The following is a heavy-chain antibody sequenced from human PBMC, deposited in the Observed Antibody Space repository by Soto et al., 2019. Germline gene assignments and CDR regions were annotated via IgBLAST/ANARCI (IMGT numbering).Heavy chain of an antibody. J-gene: IGHJ4*02. D-gene: IGHD3-10*01. CDR3: AIADLGDDEY. V-gene: IGHV1-18*01. CDR2: IKAYRGSP. CDR1: GYTFPTST. Sequence: QLQLVQSGAEAKKPGASVKVSCKASGYTFPTSTISWVRQAPGQGLEWMGWIKAYRGSPNYAQKLQGRATMTTETSTNTAYMALRSLTTDDTAIYYCAIADLGDDEYWGQGTLVTVSS.